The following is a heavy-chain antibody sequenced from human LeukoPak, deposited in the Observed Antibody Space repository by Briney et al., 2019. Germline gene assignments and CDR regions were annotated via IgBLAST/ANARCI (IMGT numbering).Heavy chain of an antibody. V-gene: IGHV3-30*18. J-gene: IGHJ6*02. CDR2: ISYDGSNK. D-gene: IGHD6-13*01. Sequence: PGGSLRLSCAASGFTFSSYGMHWVRQAPGKGLEWVAVISYDGSNKYYADSVKGRSTISRDNSKNTLYLQMNSLRAEDTAVYYCAKDQVGAAGTDYYYGMDVWGQGTTVTVSS. CDR3: AKDQVGAAGTDYYYGMDV. CDR1: GFTFSSYG.